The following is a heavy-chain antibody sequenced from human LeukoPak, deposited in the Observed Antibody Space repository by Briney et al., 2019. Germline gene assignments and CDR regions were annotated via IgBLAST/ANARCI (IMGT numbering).Heavy chain of an antibody. D-gene: IGHD5-24*01. Sequence: PGRSLRLSCAASGFTFDDYAMHWVRQAPGKGLEWVSGISWNSGSIGYADSVKGRFTISRDNAKNSLYLQMNSLGAEDTALYYCARGQVDGYNLHYYYGMDVWGKGTTVTVSS. CDR2: ISWNSGSI. CDR3: ARGQVDGYNLHYYYGMDV. J-gene: IGHJ6*04. V-gene: IGHV3-9*01. CDR1: GFTFDDYA.